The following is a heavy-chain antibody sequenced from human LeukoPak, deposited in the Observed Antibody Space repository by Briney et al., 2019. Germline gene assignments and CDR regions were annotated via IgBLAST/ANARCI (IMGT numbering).Heavy chain of an antibody. J-gene: IGHJ5*02. V-gene: IGHV3-48*04. D-gene: IGHD1-26*01. CDR3: ARVGLLAGAYTPRFDP. CDR1: GFAFSSYG. CDR2: ISSSGNTK. Sequence: GGSLRLSCAASGFAFSSYGMHWVRQAPGKGLEWVSYISSSGNTKYYADSVKGRFTISRDNAKNSLSLQMNSLRAEDTAVYYCARVGLLAGAYTPRFDPWGQGTLVTVSS.